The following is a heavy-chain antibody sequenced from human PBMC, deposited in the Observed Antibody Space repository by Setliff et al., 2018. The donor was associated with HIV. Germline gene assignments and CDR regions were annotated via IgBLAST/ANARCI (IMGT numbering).Heavy chain of an antibody. D-gene: IGHD3-10*01. Sequence: VASVKVSCKASGHTFSNSDIHWVRRATGQGLEWMGWMNPNSGVTGYALKFHDRVTMTGDTSISTAYLELRSLTSEDTAVYYCASGKGVGGVVITDGLDVWGKGTTVTVSS. CDR3: ASGKGVGGVVITDGLDV. CDR2: MNPNSGVT. J-gene: IGHJ6*04. CDR1: GHTFSNSD. V-gene: IGHV1-8*02.